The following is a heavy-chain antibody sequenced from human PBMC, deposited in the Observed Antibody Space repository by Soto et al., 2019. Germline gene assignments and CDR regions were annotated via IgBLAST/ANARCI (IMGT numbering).Heavy chain of an antibody. CDR1: GGTFSSYA. J-gene: IGHJ5*02. CDR2: IIPIFGTA. D-gene: IGHD3-3*01. Sequence: GASVKVSCKASGGTFSSYAISWVRQAPGQGPEWMGGIIPIFGTANYAQKFQGRVTITADKSTSTAYMELSSLRSEDTAVYYCARVGFWSGYYYNWFDPWGQGTLVTVSS. V-gene: IGHV1-69*06. CDR3: ARVGFWSGYYYNWFDP.